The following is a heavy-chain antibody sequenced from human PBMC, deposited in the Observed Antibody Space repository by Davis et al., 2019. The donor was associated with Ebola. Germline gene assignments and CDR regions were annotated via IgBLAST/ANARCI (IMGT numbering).Heavy chain of an antibody. D-gene: IGHD6-19*01. CDR1: GLTVSSNY. J-gene: IGHJ4*02. Sequence: PGGSLRLSCAASGLTVSSNYMSWVRQAPGKGLEWVSVIYSGGSTYYADSVKGRFTISRDNSKNTLYLQMNSLRAEDTAVYYCARDRVSGWFFFDYWGQGTLVTVSS. V-gene: IGHV3-53*01. CDR2: IYSGGST. CDR3: ARDRVSGWFFFDY.